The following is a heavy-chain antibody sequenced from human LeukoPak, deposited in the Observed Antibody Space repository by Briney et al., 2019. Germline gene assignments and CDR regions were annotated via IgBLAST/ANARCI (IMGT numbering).Heavy chain of an antibody. D-gene: IGHD7-27*01. CDR3: AKDQTSGSSTEY. J-gene: IGHJ4*02. V-gene: IGHV3-23*01. Sequence: PGGSLRLSCAASGFTFRSGAMSWVRQAPGMGLEWVSGISGSGDSIYYADSVKGRFTVSRDNSKNTLYLQMNSLSPEDTAIYYCAKDQTSGSSTEYWGQGTLVTVSS. CDR2: ISGSGDSI. CDR1: GFTFRSGA.